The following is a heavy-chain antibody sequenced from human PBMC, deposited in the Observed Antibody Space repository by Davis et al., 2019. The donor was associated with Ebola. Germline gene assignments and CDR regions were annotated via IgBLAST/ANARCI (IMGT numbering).Heavy chain of an antibody. Sequence: SETLSLTCSVSGVSVSSGAYYWSCIRQPPGKGLEWIGYIYYSGSTNYNPSLKSRVTISVDTSKNQFSLKLSSVTAADTAVYYCARVGHYYGMDVWGQGTTVTVSS. V-gene: IGHV4-61*08. J-gene: IGHJ6*02. CDR3: ARVGHYYGMDV. CDR1: GVSVSSGAYY. CDR2: IYYSGST. D-gene: IGHD3-16*01.